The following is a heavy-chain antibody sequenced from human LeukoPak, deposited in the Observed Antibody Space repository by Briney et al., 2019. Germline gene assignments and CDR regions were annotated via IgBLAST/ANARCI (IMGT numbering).Heavy chain of an antibody. CDR3: ERGLYSSSWCFFDC. V-gene: IGHV4-4*07. CDR1: GGSIISYY. CDR2: ISASGST. J-gene: IGHJ4*02. Sequence: SETLSLTCTVSGGSIISYYWNWIRQPAGKGLEWIGHISASGSTNYNPSLNSRATMSLDTSKNQFSLKLSSVTAADAAVYYCERGLYSSSWCFFDCWGQGTLVTVSS. D-gene: IGHD6-13*01.